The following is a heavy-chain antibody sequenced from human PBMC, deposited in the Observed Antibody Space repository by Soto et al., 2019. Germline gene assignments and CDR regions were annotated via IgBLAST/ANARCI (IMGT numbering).Heavy chain of an antibody. Sequence: EVQLVESGGGLVQPGRSLRLSCAASGFSFDGYAMNWVRQPPGKGLEWVSGISWNSGNIDYAGSVKGRFTISRDNAKNSLYLQMNSLRAEDTALYYCVKASTYSSSQGWFDPWGQGTMVTVSS. CDR2: ISWNSGNI. J-gene: IGHJ5*02. D-gene: IGHD6-6*01. CDR1: GFSFDGYA. CDR3: VKASTYSSSQGWFDP. V-gene: IGHV3-9*01.